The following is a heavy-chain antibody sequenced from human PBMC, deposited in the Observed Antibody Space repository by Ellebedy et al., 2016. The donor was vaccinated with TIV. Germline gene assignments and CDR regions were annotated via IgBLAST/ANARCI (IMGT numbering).Heavy chain of an antibody. V-gene: IGHV3-23*01. CDR2: ISLSGGIT. CDR1: GFTFSDSA. Sequence: GESLKISXAASGFTFSDSALSWVRQAPGKGLQWVSSISLSGGITYYADSVKGRFTISRDNSKNTLYLQMNSLRAEDTALYYCAKDQRSTVVSKGRDYWGQGTLVTVSS. CDR3: AKDQRSTVVSKGRDY. D-gene: IGHD4-23*01. J-gene: IGHJ4*02.